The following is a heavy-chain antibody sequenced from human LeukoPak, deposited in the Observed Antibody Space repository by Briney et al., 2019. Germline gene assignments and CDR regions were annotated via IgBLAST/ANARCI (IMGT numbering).Heavy chain of an antibody. CDR2: IKQDESEK. CDR1: GFNFNSYW. CDR3: AKDALKEWALPQLNQYYYMDV. J-gene: IGHJ6*03. V-gene: IGHV3-7*01. Sequence: PGGSLRLSCAVSGFNFNSYWMNWVRQAPGKGLEWVANIKQDESEKNYVDSVKGRFTISRDNANNLLHLQMNNLRADDTAVYYCAKDALKEWALPQLNQYYYMDVWGKGTTVTVSS. D-gene: IGHD1-26*01.